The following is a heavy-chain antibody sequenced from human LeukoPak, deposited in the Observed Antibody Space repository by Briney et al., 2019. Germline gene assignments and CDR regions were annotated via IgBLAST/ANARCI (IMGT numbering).Heavy chain of an antibody. Sequence: GGSLRLSCAASGFTVSSNYMSWVRQAPGKGLEWVSVIYSGGSTYYADSVKGRFTISRDSSKNTLYLQMNSLRAEDTAVYYCARVNRGIAVAGTQRENYYYYYYMDVWGKGTTVTISS. CDR3: ARVNRGIAVAGTQRENYYYYYYMDV. D-gene: IGHD6-19*01. V-gene: IGHV3-66*01. J-gene: IGHJ6*03. CDR2: IYSGGST. CDR1: GFTVSSNY.